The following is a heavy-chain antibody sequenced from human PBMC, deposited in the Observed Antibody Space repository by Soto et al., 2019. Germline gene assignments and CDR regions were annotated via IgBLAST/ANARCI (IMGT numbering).Heavy chain of an antibody. CDR2: INHSGST. V-gene: IGHV4-34*01. D-gene: IGHD2-21*01. J-gene: IGHJ4*02. Sequence: SETLSLTCAVYGVSFSGYYWSWIRQPLGKGLEWIGEINHSGSTNYNPSLKSRVTISVDTSKNQFSLKLSSVTAADTAVYYCARGPDCGGDCYRFDYWGQGTLVTVSS. CDR3: ARGPDCGGDCYRFDY. CDR1: GVSFSGYY.